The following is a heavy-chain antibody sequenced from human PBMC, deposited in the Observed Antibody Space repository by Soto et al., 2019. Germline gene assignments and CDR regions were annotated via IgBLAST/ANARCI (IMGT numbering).Heavy chain of an antibody. CDR1: GGSISSSNW. CDR3: ARASPGGYGGFDY. V-gene: IGHV4-4*02. J-gene: IGHJ4*02. Sequence: SETLSLTCAVSGGSISSSNWWSWVRQPPGKGLEWIGEIYHSGSTNYNPSLKSRVTISVDTSKNQFSLKLSSVTAADTAVYYCARASPGGYGGFDYWGQGTLVTVSS. CDR2: IYHSGST. D-gene: IGHD5-18*01.